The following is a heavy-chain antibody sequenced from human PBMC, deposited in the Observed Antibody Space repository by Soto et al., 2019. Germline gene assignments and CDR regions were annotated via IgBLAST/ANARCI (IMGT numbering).Heavy chain of an antibody. Sequence: SETLSLTCAVYGGSFSGSSWNWIRQSPGKGLEWIGEIGHSGSTNYNPSLKSRVTISVDTSKNQFSLKLSSVTVADTAVYYCARLSGSYYFDSWGQGTLVTVSS. CDR3: ARLSGSYYFDS. V-gene: IGHV4-34*01. CDR2: IGHSGST. J-gene: IGHJ4*02. CDR1: GGSFSGSS. D-gene: IGHD1-26*01.